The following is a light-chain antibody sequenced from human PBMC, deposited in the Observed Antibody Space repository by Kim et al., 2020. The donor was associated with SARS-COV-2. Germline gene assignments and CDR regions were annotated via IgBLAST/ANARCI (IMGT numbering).Light chain of an antibody. CDR3: QQYYSPFLFT. J-gene: IGKJ2*01. CDR2: KAS. CDR1: QNIVNW. Sequence: ASVGDRVTIACRASQNIVNWLAWYQQKPGKVPNLLIYKASTLKSGVPSRFSGSGSGTQFTLTINTLQPDDFATYYCQQYYSPFLFTFGQGTKLEI. V-gene: IGKV1-5*03.